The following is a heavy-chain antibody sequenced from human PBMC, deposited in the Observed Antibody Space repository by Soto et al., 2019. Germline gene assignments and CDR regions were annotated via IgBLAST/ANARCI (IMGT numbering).Heavy chain of an antibody. CDR3: ARDELEDTDLSAYYFDS. D-gene: IGHD2-15*01. CDR1: GGTFRTSS. V-gene: IGHV1-69*01. Sequence: HVQLVQSGAEVKKPGSSVRVSCKASGGTFRTSSFSWVRQSPGQGLEWMGGIIAMFGTTTYAPDFQGRLTITADESSHSVFMALSSLRPDDTAFYFCARDELEDTDLSAYYFDSWGQGSLVVVSS. CDR2: IIAMFGTT. J-gene: IGHJ4*02.